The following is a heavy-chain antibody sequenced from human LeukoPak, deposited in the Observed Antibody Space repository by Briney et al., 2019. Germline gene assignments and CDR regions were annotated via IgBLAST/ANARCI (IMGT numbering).Heavy chain of an antibody. CDR3: AKDRSCSGSSCNVGS. CDR1: GFTLSDAW. V-gene: IGHV3-23*01. CDR2: ISGSGGST. J-gene: IGHJ3*01. D-gene: IGHD2-2*01. Sequence: GGSLRLSCAASGFTLSDAWMNWVRQAPGKGLEWVSAISGSGGSTFYADSVKGRFTISRDNSKNTLFLQMNGLRAEDTAVYYCAKDRSCSGSSCNVGSWGQGTMVTVSS.